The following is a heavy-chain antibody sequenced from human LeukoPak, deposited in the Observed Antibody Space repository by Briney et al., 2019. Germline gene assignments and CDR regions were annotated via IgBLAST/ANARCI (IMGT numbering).Heavy chain of an antibody. D-gene: IGHD3-3*01. Sequence: ATVNVSCKASVGTFSSYAISWVRPAPGQGLEWMGGIIPIFGTANYAQKFKGRVTITADESTSNAYMELSSLRSEDTAVYYCARSITIFRVVDFDYWGQGTLVTVSS. CDR3: ARSITIFRVVDFDY. CDR1: VGTFSSYA. J-gene: IGHJ4*02. V-gene: IGHV1-69*01. CDR2: IIPIFGTA.